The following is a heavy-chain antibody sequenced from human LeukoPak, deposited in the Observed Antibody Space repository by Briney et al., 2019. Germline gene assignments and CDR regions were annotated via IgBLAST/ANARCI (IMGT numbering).Heavy chain of an antibody. V-gene: IGHV3-21*01. CDR1: GFTFSSYS. J-gene: IGHJ4*02. CDR3: ARDWGGYCSGGSCYPGY. CDR2: ISSSSSHI. D-gene: IGHD2-15*01. Sequence: PGGSLRLSCAASGFTFSSYSMNWVRQAPGKGLEWVSSISSSSSHIYYADSVKGRFTISRDNAKNSLYLQMNSLRAEDTAVYYCARDWGGYCSGGSCYPGYWGQGTLVTVSS.